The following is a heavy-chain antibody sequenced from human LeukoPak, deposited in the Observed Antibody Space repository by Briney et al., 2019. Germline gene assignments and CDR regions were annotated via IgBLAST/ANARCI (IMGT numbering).Heavy chain of an antibody. CDR3: ARENILTDCFDY. V-gene: IGHV4-61*02. CDR1: GGSISSGSYY. Sequence: SQTLSLTCTVSGGSISSGSYYWSWIRQPAGKGLEWIGRIYTGGSTNYNPSLKSRVTISVDTSKNQFSLKLSSVTAADSAVYYCARENILTDCFDYWGQGTLVTVSS. J-gene: IGHJ4*02. CDR2: IYTGGST. D-gene: IGHD3-9*01.